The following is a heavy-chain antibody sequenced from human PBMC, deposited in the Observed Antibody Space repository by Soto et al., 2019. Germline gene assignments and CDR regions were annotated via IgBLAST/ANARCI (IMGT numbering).Heavy chain of an antibody. J-gene: IGHJ4*02. CDR3: AREGFTMVRGVVITAGYFDY. CDR1: GFTLSSYA. V-gene: IGHV3-23*01. CDR2: ISGSGGST. D-gene: IGHD3-10*01. Sequence: EVQLLESGGGLVQPGGSLRLSCAASGFTLSSYAMSWVRQAPGKGLEWVSGISGSGGSTNYADSVKGRFTISRDNSKNTLYLQMDSLRAEDTAVYYCAREGFTMVRGVVITAGYFDYWGQGTLVTVSS.